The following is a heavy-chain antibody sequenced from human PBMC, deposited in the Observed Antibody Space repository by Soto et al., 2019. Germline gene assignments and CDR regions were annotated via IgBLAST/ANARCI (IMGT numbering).Heavy chain of an antibody. Sequence: PTERQCHTCTVSGDSISNSNYYWGWIRQPPGKVLEWIANIYYSGITYCNPSLKSRVAISVDTSKNQFSLKLSSVSAADTAIYYCARSNSGYYKWFDPWGQGTLVTVS. CDR2: IYYSGIT. V-gene: IGHV4-39*01. J-gene: IGHJ5*02. CDR3: ARSNSGYYKWFDP. CDR1: GDSISNSNYY. D-gene: IGHD3-22*01.